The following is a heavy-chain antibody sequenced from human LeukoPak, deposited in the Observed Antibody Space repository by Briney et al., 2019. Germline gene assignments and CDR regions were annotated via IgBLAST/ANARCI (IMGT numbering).Heavy chain of an antibody. J-gene: IGHJ6*02. CDR2: IYYSGST. D-gene: IGHD6-13*01. CDR3: ARQTLAAASSYYYYGMDV. Sequence: SETLSLTCTVSGGSISSYYWSWIRQPPGKGLEWIGYIYYSGSTNYNPSLKSRVTISVDTSKNQFSLKLSSVTAADTAVYYCARQTLAAASSYYYYGMDVWGQGTTVTVSS. V-gene: IGHV4-59*08. CDR1: GGSISSYY.